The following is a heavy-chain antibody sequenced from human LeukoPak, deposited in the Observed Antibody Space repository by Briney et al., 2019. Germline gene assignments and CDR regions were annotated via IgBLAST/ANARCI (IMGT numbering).Heavy chain of an antibody. CDR3: ARKVGRPFETNNWFDP. CDR2: INHSGST. D-gene: IGHD2-8*01. J-gene: IGHJ5*02. CDR1: GGSISSSSYY. V-gene: IGHV4-39*07. Sequence: SETLSLTCTVSGGSISSSSYYWSWIRQPPGKGLEWIGEINHSGSTNYNPSLKSRVTVSVDTSKNQFSLKLSSVTAADTAVYYCARKVGRPFETNNWFDPWGQGTLVTVSS.